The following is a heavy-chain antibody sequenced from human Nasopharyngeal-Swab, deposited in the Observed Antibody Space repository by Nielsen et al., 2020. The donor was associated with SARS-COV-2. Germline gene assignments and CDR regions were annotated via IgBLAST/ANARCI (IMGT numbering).Heavy chain of an antibody. J-gene: IGHJ4*02. D-gene: IGHD4-11*01. V-gene: IGHV1-24*01. CDR1: GYTLTELS. CDR3: AGGGWTTGFDY. Sequence: ASVKVSCKVSGYTLTELSMHWVRQVPGKGLEWMGGFEPANVETFYAQRFQGRVTMTTDTSTSTAYMELRSLRSDDTAVYYCAGGGWTTGFDYWGQGTLVTVSS. CDR2: FEPANVET.